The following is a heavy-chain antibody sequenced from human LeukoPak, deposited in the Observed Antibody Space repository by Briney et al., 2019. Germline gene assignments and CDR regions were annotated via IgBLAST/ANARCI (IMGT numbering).Heavy chain of an antibody. CDR3: AKAGGGSSGWPFDY. V-gene: IGHV1-2*02. J-gene: IGHJ4*02. CDR1: GYTFTGYH. D-gene: IGHD6-19*01. Sequence: GASVKVSCKASGYTFTGYHMHWVRQAPGQGLEWMGWINPNSGGTNYAQKFQGRVTMTRDTSISTAYMELSRLRSDDTAVYYCAKAGGGSSGWPFDYWGQGTLVTVSS. CDR2: INPNSGGT.